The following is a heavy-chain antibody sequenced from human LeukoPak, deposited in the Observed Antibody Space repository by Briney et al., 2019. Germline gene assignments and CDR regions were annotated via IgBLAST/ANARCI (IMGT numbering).Heavy chain of an antibody. CDR2: SGSS. CDR1: GSSISTHH. D-gene: IGHD2/OR15-2a*01. V-gene: IGHV4-59*11. Sequence: SETLSLTCTFSGSSISTHHWSWIRQFPGRGLEWIGQSGSSNYNPSLKSRVSISMDTSKNQFSLRLTSVTAADTAGYFWATFRVGGGGVGYWGQGTLVTVSS. J-gene: IGHJ4*02. CDR3: ATFRVGGGGVGY.